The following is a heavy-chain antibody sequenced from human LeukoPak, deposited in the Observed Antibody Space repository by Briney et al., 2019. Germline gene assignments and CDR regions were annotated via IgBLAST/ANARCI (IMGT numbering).Heavy chain of an antibody. CDR3: ARGVTTVVRGSDYFDY. D-gene: IGHD4-23*01. CDR2: IYHSGST. Sequence: SQTLSLTCTVSGGSISSGGYYWSWIRQPPGKGLEWIGYIYHSGSTYYNPSLKSRVTISVDRSKNQFSLKLSSVTAADTAVYYCARGVTTVVRGSDYFDYWGQGTLVTVSS. CDR1: GGSISSGGYY. J-gene: IGHJ4*02. V-gene: IGHV4-30-2*01.